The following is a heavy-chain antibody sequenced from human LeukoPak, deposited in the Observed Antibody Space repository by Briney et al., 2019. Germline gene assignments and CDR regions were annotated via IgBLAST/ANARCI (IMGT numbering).Heavy chain of an antibody. V-gene: IGHV3-20*04. D-gene: IGHD3-22*01. CDR3: ARDYDSSGYSDAFDI. CDR2: INWNGGST. CDR1: GFTFDDYG. Sequence: GGSLRLSCAASGFTFDDYGMSWVRQAPGKGLEWVSGINWNGGSTGYADSVKGRFTISRDSAKNSLYLQMNSLRAEDTALYYCARDYDSSGYSDAFDIWGQGTMVTVSS. J-gene: IGHJ3*02.